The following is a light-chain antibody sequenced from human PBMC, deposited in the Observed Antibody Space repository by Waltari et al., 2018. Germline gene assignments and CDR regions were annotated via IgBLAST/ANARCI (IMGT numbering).Light chain of an antibody. Sequence: EIVLTQPPAALYVSPGERATLSCRASQSLITNLAWYQQKPGQPPRLVIYDASTRATGIPARFSGSGSGTEFTLTISSLQSEDFAVYYCQHYNHWQITFGQGTRLEIK. CDR3: QHYNHWQIT. V-gene: IGKV3-15*01. CDR1: QSLITN. CDR2: DAS. J-gene: IGKJ5*01.